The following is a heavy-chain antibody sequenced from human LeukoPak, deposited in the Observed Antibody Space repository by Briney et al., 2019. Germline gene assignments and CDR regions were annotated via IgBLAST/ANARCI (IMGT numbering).Heavy chain of an antibody. D-gene: IGHD4-17*01. CDR3: ARDYGDYGFDY. Sequence: GGSLRLSCAASGFTFSSYWMTWVRQAPGKGLAWVANIKQDGSAKYYMDSVKGRFTISRDNAKNSLYLQMNSLGVEDTAVYYCARDYGDYGFDYWGQGTLVTVSS. J-gene: IGHJ4*02. V-gene: IGHV3-7*01. CDR1: GFTFSSYW. CDR2: IKQDGSAK.